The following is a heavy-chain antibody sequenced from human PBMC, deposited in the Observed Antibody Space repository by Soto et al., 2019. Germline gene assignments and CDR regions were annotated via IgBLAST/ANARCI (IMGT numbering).Heavy chain of an antibody. Sequence: WETLSLTCTVSCGAISGYYWTWIRQSAGKGLEWIGRIYSSGGTKYNPSLQSRVTMSLDTSKNQFSLRLSSVTAADTAVYYCARGQRFSDSFDPWGQGTLVTVSS. V-gene: IGHV4-4*07. J-gene: IGHJ5*02. CDR1: CGAISGYY. CDR2: IYSSGGT. CDR3: ARGQRFSDSFDP. D-gene: IGHD3-3*01.